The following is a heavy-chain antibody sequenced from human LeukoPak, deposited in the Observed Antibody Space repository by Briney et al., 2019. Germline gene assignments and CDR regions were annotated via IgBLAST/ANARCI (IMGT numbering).Heavy chain of an antibody. CDR1: GFTFSTYE. J-gene: IGHJ6*02. V-gene: IGHV3-48*03. D-gene: IGHD3-3*01. CDR3: ARTPTYGFWSGYTLDV. Sequence: PRGSLRLSCAASGFTFSTYEMNWGRQAPGKGLELVSYISGGGTNIYYADSVKGRFTFSRDDAKNSLYLQMNSLRAEDTAVYYCARTPTYGFWSGYTLDVWGQGTTVTVSS. CDR2: ISGGGTNI.